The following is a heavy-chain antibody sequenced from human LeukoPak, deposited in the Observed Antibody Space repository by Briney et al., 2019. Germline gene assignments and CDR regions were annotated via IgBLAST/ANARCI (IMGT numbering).Heavy chain of an antibody. CDR1: GVSISSYY. Sequence: TSETLSLTCTVSGVSISSYYRSWIRQPPGKGLEWIGYIYYSWSTNYNPSLKSRVSISVDTSKNQYSLKLSSVTAADTAVYYCARFNFWSGYYDYWGEGTLVTVAS. D-gene: IGHD3-3*01. CDR2: IYYSWST. V-gene: IGHV4-59*01. J-gene: IGHJ4*02. CDR3: ARFNFWSGYYDY.